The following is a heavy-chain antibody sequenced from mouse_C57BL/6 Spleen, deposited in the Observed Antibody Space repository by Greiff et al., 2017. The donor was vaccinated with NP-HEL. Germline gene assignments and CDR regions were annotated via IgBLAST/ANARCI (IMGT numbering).Heavy chain of an antibody. V-gene: IGHV5-15*01. Sequence: EVKVVESGGGLVQPGGSLKLSCAASGFTFSDYGMAWVRQAPRKGPEWVAFISNLAYSIYYADTVTGRFTISRENAKNTLYLEMSSLRSEDTAMYYCARRYDGSYAMDYWGQGTSVTVSS. J-gene: IGHJ4*01. CDR1: GFTFSDYG. CDR3: ARRYDGSYAMDY. CDR2: ISNLAYSI. D-gene: IGHD2-3*01.